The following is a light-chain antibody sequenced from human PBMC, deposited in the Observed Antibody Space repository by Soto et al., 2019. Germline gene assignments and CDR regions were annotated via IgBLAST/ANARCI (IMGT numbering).Light chain of an antibody. CDR2: GAS. J-gene: IGKJ5*01. CDR1: QSVSSN. V-gene: IGKV3-15*01. Sequence: EIVMTQSPATLSVSPGERATLSCRASQSVSSNLAWYQQKPGQAPRLLIYGASTRATGIPARFSGSGSGTDFTLTISSLLSEDFAVYYCQQYNNWPPITFGQGTRVEIK. CDR3: QQYNNWPPIT.